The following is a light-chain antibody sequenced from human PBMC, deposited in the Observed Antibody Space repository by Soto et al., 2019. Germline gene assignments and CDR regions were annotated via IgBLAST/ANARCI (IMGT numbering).Light chain of an antibody. CDR3: QQYGSMTWT. CDR2: GAS. CDR1: QSVSRSY. V-gene: IGKV3-20*01. Sequence: IVLTQSPGTLSLSPGERATLSCRASQSVSRSYLAWYQQKPGQAPRLLIYGASTRATGIPDRISGSGSGTDFTLTISRLEPEDFAVFYCQQYGSMTWTFGQGTKVDIK. J-gene: IGKJ1*01.